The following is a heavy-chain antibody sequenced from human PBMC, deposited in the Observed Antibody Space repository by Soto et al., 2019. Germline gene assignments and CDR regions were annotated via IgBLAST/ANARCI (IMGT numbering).Heavy chain of an antibody. D-gene: IGHD4-17*01. Sequence: DVQLVESGGGLIQPGGSLRLSCEASGLTVTGKKYVAWVRQAPGKGLEWVSGVYDTDGIYYADSVKGRFTSSRDNSKTIVYLEMNSLTPDDTAVYYCATWRLREHAYDIWGLGTTDTVSS. CDR1: GLTVTGKKY. V-gene: IGHV3-53*01. J-gene: IGHJ3*02. CDR2: VYDTDGI. CDR3: ATWRLREHAYDI.